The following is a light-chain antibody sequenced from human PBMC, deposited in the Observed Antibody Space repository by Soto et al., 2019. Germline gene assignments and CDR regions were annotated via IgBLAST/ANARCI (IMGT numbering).Light chain of an antibody. CDR1: ETISTF. CDR3: QQSYSSSPIT. V-gene: IGKV1-39*01. J-gene: IGKJ5*01. Sequence: DIQLTQSPSSLSASVGDRVTMTCRASETISTFLNWYQHKSGKAPKLLISAASRLQSGVPPRFSGSGSGTDFTLTINSLRPEDFASYYCQQSYSSSPITFGPGTRLEIK. CDR2: AAS.